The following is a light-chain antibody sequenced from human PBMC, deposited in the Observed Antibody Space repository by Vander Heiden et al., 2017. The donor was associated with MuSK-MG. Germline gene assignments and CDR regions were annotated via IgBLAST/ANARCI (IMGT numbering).Light chain of an antibody. J-gene: IGKJ4*01. CDR1: QSISSS. Sequence: DMQMTESPSSLSASVGDRVTITCRASQSISSSLNWYQQKPGKVPRLLIYAASTLQSGVPSRFSGSGSGTDFTLTISRLQPEDFATYYCLQSYSTPLTFGGGTKVESK. CDR3: LQSYSTPLT. CDR2: AAS. V-gene: IGKV1-39*01.